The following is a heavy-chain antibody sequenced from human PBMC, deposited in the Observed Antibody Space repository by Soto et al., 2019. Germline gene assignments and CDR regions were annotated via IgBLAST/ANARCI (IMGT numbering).Heavy chain of an antibody. Sequence: QVPLVESGGGVVQPGTSLRLSCAASGFTFSNYGMHWVRQAPDKGLEWVAIIWYDGSNKYYADSVKGRFTISRDNSKNTLYLQMNSLRAEDTAVYYCARDPGSSWYPIDYWGQGTLVTVSS. V-gene: IGHV3-33*01. CDR3: ARDPGSSWYPIDY. J-gene: IGHJ4*02. CDR2: IWYDGSNK. D-gene: IGHD6-13*01. CDR1: GFTFSNYG.